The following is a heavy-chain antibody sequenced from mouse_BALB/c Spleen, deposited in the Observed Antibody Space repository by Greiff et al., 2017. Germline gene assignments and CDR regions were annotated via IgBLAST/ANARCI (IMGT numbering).Heavy chain of an antibody. CDR3: ARRVRRDYYAMDY. D-gene: IGHD2-14*01. J-gene: IGHJ4*01. V-gene: IGHV5-12-1*01. CDR2: ISSGGGST. Sequence: DVQLVESGGGLVKPGGSLKLSCAASGFAFSSYDMSWVRQTPEKRLEWVAYISSGGGSTYYPDTVKGRFTISRDNAKNTLYLQMSSLKSEDTAMYYCARRVRRDYYAMDYWGQGTSVTVSS. CDR1: GFAFSSYD.